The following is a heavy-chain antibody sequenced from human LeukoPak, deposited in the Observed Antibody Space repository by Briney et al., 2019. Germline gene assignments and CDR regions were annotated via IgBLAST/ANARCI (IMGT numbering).Heavy chain of an antibody. V-gene: IGHV4-61*02. CDR2: IYTSGST. CDR1: GGSISSGSYY. D-gene: IGHD1-26*01. J-gene: IGHJ3*02. CDR3: ARALIVGATDDAFDI. Sequence: PSETLSLTCTVSGGSISSGSYYWSWIRQPAGKGLEWIGRIYTSGSTNYNPSLKSRVTISVDTSKNQFSLKLSSVTAADTAVYYCARALIVGATDDAFDIWGQGTMVTVSS.